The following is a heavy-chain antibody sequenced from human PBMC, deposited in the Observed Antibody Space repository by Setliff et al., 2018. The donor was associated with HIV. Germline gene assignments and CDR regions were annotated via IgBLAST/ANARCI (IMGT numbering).Heavy chain of an antibody. J-gene: IGHJ4*01. CDR2: MTPLTAST. V-gene: IGHV1-8*02. D-gene: IGHD2-8*01. CDR1: GYPFVHFD. Sequence: ASVKDSCKTSGYPFVHFDIDWVRHAPGQGLEWIGWMTPLTASTGYSRKCQGRVTLTRDLSTGTAYMELNSLISNATAVYYCARAPARANGAFDLWGQGSRVTVAS. CDR3: ARAPARANGAFDL.